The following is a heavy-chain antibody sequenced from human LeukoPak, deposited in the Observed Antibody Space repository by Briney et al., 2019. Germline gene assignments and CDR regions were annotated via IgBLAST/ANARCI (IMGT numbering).Heavy chain of an antibody. V-gene: IGHV3-9*01. J-gene: IGHJ6*03. CDR1: GFTFDDYA. D-gene: IGHD1-26*01. CDR3: AKALSGSWDYYYMDV. CDR2: ISWNSGSI. Sequence: SGRSLRLSCAASGFTFDDYAMHWVRQAPGKGLEWVSGISWNSGSIGYADSVKGRFTISRDNAKNSLYLQMNSLRAEDTALYYCAKALSGSWDYYYMDVRGKGTTVTVSS.